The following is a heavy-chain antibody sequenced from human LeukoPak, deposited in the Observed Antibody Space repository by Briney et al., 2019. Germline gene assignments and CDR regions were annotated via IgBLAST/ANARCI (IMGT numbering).Heavy chain of an antibody. D-gene: IGHD3-10*01. CDR2: VKSKSAGETT. J-gene: IGHJ4*02. CDR1: VLSISNDW. V-gene: IGHV3-15*01. CDR3: TLIQGWSSASYYRDF. Sequence: GGSLRLSCAASVLSISNDWMSWVRQAPGRGLEWVARVKSKSAGETTDYAAPVKGRFTISRDGSKNTLYLQMNSLKTEDTAVYYCTLIQGWSSASYYRDFWGQGTLVTVSS.